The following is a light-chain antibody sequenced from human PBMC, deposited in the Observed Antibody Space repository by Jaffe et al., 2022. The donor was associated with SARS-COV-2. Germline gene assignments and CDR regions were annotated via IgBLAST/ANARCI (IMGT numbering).Light chain of an antibody. Sequence: QSVLTQPPSASGTPGQRVIISCSGSISNIGSYPVNWYQQLPGTAPRLLIYNDNQRPSGVPARFSGSRSGTSASLAISGLQSEDEAGYYCAAWDDSLNGWVFGGGTKLTVL. CDR1: ISNIGSYP. CDR3: AAWDDSLNGWV. CDR2: NDN. J-gene: IGLJ3*02. V-gene: IGLV1-44*01.